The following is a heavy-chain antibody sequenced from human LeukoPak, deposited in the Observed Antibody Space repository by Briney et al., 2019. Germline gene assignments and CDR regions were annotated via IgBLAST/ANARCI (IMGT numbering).Heavy chain of an antibody. J-gene: IGHJ4*02. Sequence: PGGSLRLSCSASRFTFSSYTMSWVREAPGKGLEWVSSISSSINYIYHADSVKGRFTISRDDAQNSVYLQMNSLKDEDTAVYHCARSRTSSPYDKNLNFWGQGTLVIVSS. CDR3: ARSRTSSPYDKNLNF. CDR2: ISSSINYI. V-gene: IGHV3-21*01. D-gene: IGHD1-14*01. CDR1: RFTFSSYT.